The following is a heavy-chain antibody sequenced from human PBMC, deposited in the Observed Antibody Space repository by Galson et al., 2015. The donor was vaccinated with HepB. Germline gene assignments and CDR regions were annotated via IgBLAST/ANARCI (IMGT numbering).Heavy chain of an antibody. J-gene: IGHJ4*02. Sequence: TLSLTCTVSGGSITEDDYYWTWLRQPPGKGLDYIGYISYNGRTYYNPSLTSRITISLDTSKNQFSLNLGSVTDADTAVYYCARLPGGRRYFFDYWGQGTLITVSS. D-gene: IGHD2-15*01. CDR1: GGSITEDDYY. V-gene: IGHV4-30-4*01. CDR3: ARLPGGRRYFFDY. CDR2: ISYNGRT.